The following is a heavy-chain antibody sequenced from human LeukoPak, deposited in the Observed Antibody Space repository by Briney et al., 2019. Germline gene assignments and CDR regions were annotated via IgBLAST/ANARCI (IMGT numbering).Heavy chain of an antibody. V-gene: IGHV4-59*01. D-gene: IGHD1-1*01. CDR1: GGSISSYY. CDR3: ARARTGTSWFDP. CDR2: IYYSGST. Sequence: SETLSLTCTVSGGSISSYYWSWIRQPPGKGLEWIGYIYYSGSTIYNPSLKSRVTMSVDTSKNQFSLKPTSVPAADTAVYYCARARTGTSWFDPWGQGTLVTVSS. J-gene: IGHJ5*02.